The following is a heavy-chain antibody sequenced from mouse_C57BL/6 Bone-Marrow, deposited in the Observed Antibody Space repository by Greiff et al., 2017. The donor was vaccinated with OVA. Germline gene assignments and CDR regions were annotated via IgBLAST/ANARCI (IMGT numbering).Heavy chain of an antibody. V-gene: IGHV6-3*01. CDR1: GFTFSNYW. Sequence: EVKLMESGGGLVQPGGSMKLSCVASGFTFSNYWMNWVRQSPEKGLEWVAQIRLKSDNYATHYAESVKGRFTISRDDSKSSVYLQLNNLRAEDTGIYYCTYYDYDEFAYWGKGTLVTVSA. J-gene: IGHJ3*01. D-gene: IGHD2-4*01. CDR2: IRLKSDNYAT. CDR3: TYYDYDEFAY.